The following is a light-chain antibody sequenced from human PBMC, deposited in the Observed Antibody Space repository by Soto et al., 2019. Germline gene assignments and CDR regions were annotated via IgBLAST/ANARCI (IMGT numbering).Light chain of an antibody. CDR1: QSISNS. CDR2: KAS. V-gene: IGKV1-5*03. Sequence: DIQMTQSPSTLSASVGDRVTITCRASQSISNSLAWYQQKPGKAPNLLIYKASSLESGVPSRFSGSGSGTECTLSISSLQLADFATYYCRQYVSYPVTFGGGTKVEMK. J-gene: IGKJ4*02. CDR3: RQYVSYPVT.